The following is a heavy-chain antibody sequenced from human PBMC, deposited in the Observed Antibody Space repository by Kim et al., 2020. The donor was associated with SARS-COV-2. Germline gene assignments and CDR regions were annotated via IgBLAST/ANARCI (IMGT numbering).Heavy chain of an antibody. Sequence: ASVKVSCKVSGYTLTELSMHWVRQAPGKGLEWMGGFDPEDGETIYAQKFQGRVTMTEDTSTDTAYMELSSLRSEDTAVYYCATRYTAGYCSSTSCFDAFDIWGQGTMVTVSS. D-gene: IGHD2-2*01. CDR1: GYTLTELS. CDR2: FDPEDGET. V-gene: IGHV1-24*01. CDR3: ATRYTAGYCSSTSCFDAFDI. J-gene: IGHJ3*02.